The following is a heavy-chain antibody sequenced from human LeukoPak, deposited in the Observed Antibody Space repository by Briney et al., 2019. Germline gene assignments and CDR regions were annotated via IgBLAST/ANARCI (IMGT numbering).Heavy chain of an antibody. CDR2: IYTSGST. CDR1: GGSISSSSYY. D-gene: IGHD3-3*01. J-gene: IGHJ6*03. Sequence: SETLSLTCSVSGGSISSSSYYWSWIRQPAGKGLEWIGRIYTSGSTKYNPSLKGRVTISVDASKNQFSLKLNSVTAADTAVYYCARPPVYDFWSGYVGGYYMDVWGKGTTVTVSS. V-gene: IGHV4-61*02. CDR3: ARPPVYDFWSGYVGGYYMDV.